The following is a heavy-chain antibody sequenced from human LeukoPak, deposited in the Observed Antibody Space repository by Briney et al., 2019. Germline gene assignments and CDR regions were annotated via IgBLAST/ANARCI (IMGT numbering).Heavy chain of an antibody. D-gene: IGHD5-18*01. V-gene: IGHV3-64*01. CDR3: ARGGYSYGPTPVGI. CDR1: GFTFSSYA. CDR2: ISSNGGST. J-gene: IGHJ3*02. Sequence: PGGSLRLSCAASGFTFSSYAMHWVRQAPGKGLEYVSAISSNGGSTYYANSVKGRFTISRDNSKNTLYLQMGSLRAEDMAVYYCARGGYSYGPTPVGIWGQGTMVTVSS.